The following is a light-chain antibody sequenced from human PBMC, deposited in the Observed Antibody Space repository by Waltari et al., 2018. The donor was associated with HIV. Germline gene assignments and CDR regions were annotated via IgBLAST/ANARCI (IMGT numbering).Light chain of an antibody. CDR3: QQYGSSLT. Sequence: DIVMTQSPDSLPVSLGERATISCKSSQSLFYSTNNKNYLAWYQQKPGQPPKLLIYWASTREFGVPDRFSGSGSGTDFTLTISRLEPEDFAVYYCQQYGSSLTFGGGTKVEIK. J-gene: IGKJ4*01. V-gene: IGKV4-1*01. CDR2: WAS. CDR1: QSLFYSTNNKNY.